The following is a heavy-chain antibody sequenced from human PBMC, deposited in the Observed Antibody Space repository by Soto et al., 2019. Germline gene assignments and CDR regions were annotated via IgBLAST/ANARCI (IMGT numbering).Heavy chain of an antibody. CDR2: IIPIFGTA. Sequence: SVKVSCKASGGTFSSYAISWVRQAPGQGLEWMGGIIPIFGTANYAQKFQGRVTITADESTSTAYMELSSLRSEDTAVYYCARGTVTTKNYYYGMDAWGQGTTATVSS. V-gene: IGHV1-69*13. CDR1: GGTFSSYA. J-gene: IGHJ6*02. CDR3: ARGTVTTKNYYYGMDA. D-gene: IGHD1-1*01.